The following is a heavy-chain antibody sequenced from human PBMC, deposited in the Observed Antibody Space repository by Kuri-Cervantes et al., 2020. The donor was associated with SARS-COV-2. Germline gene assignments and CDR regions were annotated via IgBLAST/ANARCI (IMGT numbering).Heavy chain of an antibody. V-gene: IGHV1-69*06. J-gene: IGHJ5*02. D-gene: IGHD3-3*01. CDR2: IIPIFGTA. CDR3: ARGGTIFGVVNYRWFDP. Sequence: SVKVSCKASGGTFSSYAISWVRQAPGQGLEWMGGIIPIFGTANSAQKFQGRVPITADKSTSTAYMELSSLRSEDTAVYYCARGGTIFGVVNYRWFDPWGQGTLVTVSS. CDR1: GGTFSSYA.